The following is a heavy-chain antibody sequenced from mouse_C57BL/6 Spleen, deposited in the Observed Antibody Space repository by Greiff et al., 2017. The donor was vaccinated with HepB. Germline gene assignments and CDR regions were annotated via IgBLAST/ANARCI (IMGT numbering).Heavy chain of an antibody. CDR3: ARIYYGNPWFAY. CDR1: GYTFTSYT. V-gene: IGHV1-4*01. D-gene: IGHD2-1*01. CDR2: INPSSGYT. J-gene: IGHJ3*01. Sequence: VQLQQSGAELARPGASVKMSCKASGYTFTSYTMHWVKQRPGQGLEWIGYINPSSGYTKYNQKFKDKATLTADKSSSTAYMQLSSLTSEDSAVYYCARIYYGNPWFAYWGQGTLVTVSA.